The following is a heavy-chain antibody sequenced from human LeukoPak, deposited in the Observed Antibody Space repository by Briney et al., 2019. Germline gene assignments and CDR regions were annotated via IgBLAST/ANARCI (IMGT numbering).Heavy chain of an antibody. CDR2: IYYSAST. Sequence: SETLSLTCTVSGGSISSSSYYWGWIPQPPGKGLEWIGSIYYSASTYYNPSLKRRFTISVDTSKNQFSLKLSSVTAADTAVYYSAREGDWFDPWGQGTLVTVSS. V-gene: IGHV4-39*07. D-gene: IGHD3-16*01. CDR1: GGSISSSSYY. J-gene: IGHJ5*02. CDR3: AREGDWFDP.